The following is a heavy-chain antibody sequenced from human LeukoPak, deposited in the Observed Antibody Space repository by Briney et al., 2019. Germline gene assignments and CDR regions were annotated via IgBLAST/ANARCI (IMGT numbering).Heavy chain of an antibody. CDR2: ISSSGSTI. CDR1: GFTFSDYY. CDR3: ASQYGPLDFWSGFFFDY. Sequence: GGSLRLSCAASGFTFSDYYMSWIRQAPGKGLEWVSYISSSGSTIYYADSVKGRFTISRDNAKNSLYPQMNSLRAEDTAVYYCASQYGPLDFWSGFFFDYWGQGTLVTVSS. V-gene: IGHV3-11*01. D-gene: IGHD3-3*01. J-gene: IGHJ4*02.